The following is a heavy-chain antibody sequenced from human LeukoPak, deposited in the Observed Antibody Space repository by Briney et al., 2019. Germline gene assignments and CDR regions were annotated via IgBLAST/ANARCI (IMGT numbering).Heavy chain of an antibody. J-gene: IGHJ5*02. CDR3: ARMSYNSGSYSA. V-gene: IGHV4-4*07. CDR2: IYSSGST. CDR1: GGSITSCF. Sequence: PSETLSLTCTASGGSITSCFWSRIRQPAGKGLEWIGRIYSSGSTNYNPSLKSRVTMSVDTSKNQFSLKLSSVTAADTAVYYCARMSYNSGSYSAWGRGTLVTVSS. D-gene: IGHD3-10*01.